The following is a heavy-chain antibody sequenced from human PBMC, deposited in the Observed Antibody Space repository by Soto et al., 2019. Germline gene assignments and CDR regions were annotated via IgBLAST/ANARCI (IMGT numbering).Heavy chain of an antibody. CDR2: ISGSGVGT. CDR1: GFTFSSYA. Sequence: GGSLRLSCAASGFTFSSYAMSWVRQAPGKGLEWVSAISGSGVGTYYGDSVKGRFTISRDNSKNTLFLQMNSLRAEDTAIFYCAKAMGRLPYNWFDTWGPGTLVTVSS. V-gene: IGHV3-23*01. CDR3: AKAMGRLPYNWFDT. J-gene: IGHJ5*02. D-gene: IGHD4-17*01.